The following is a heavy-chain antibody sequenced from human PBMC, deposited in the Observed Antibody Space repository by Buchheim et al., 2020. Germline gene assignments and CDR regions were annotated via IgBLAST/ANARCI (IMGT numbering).Heavy chain of an antibody. CDR1: GFSFSTYS. V-gene: IGHV3-48*04. D-gene: IGHD6-13*01. J-gene: IGHJ6*02. Sequence: VELVESGGGLVQPGGSLRLSCAVSGFSFSTYSMDWVRQAPGKGLEWLAYISDTSSTIYYGDSVKGRFTVSRDNAKNAIYLQMNSLRVEDTAVYYCARAPTPYSSSWYDYYYGMDVWGQGTT. CDR2: ISDTSSTI. CDR3: ARAPTPYSSSWYDYYYGMDV.